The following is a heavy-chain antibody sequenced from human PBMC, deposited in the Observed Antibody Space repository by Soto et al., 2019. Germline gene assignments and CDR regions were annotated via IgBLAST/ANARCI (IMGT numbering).Heavy chain of an antibody. D-gene: IGHD5-18*01. CDR1: GGSISSYY. Sequence: SSETLSLTCTVSGGSISSYYWSWIRQPPGKGLEWIGYIYYSGSTNYNPSLKSRVTISVDTSKNQFSLKLSSVTAADTAVYYCARDPGYSYGSEFYYYGMDVWGQGTTVTVSS. J-gene: IGHJ6*02. CDR2: IYYSGST. V-gene: IGHV4-59*01. CDR3: ARDPGYSYGSEFYYYGMDV.